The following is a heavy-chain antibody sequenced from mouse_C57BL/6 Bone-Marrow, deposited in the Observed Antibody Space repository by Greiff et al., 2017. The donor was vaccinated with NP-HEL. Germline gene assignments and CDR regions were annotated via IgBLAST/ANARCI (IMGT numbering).Heavy chain of an antibody. V-gene: IGHV1-76*01. D-gene: IGHD2-4*01. J-gene: IGHJ3*01. Sequence: QVQLQQSGAELVRPGASVKLSCKASGYTFTDYYINWVKQRPGQGLEWIARIYPGSGNTYYNERFKGKATLTAEKSSSTAYMQLSSLTSEDSAVYCCARGYDYGGAFAYWGQGTLVTVSA. CDR3: ARGYDYGGAFAY. CDR1: GYTFTDYY. CDR2: IYPGSGNT.